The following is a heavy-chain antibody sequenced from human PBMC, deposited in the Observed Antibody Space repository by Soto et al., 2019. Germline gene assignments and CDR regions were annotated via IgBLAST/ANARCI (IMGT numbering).Heavy chain of an antibody. J-gene: IGHJ4*02. Sequence: ETLSLTCTVSGGSISSYYWSWIRQPPGKGLEWIGYIYYSGSTNYNPSLKSRVTISVDTSKNQFSLKLSSVTAADTAVYYCARGRIAAAAYYFDYWGQGTLVTVSS. CDR1: GGSISSYY. D-gene: IGHD6-13*01. V-gene: IGHV4-59*01. CDR3: ARGRIAAAAYYFDY. CDR2: IYYSGST.